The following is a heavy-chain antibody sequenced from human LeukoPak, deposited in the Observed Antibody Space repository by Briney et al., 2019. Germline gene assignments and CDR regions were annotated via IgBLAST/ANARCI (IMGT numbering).Heavy chain of an antibody. CDR2: IYSADSA. CDR3: AREVGGGATNYFDY. Sequence: GGSLRLSCTASGFTVSRNYMSWVRQAPGKGLEWVSVIYSADSAYYADSVRGRFTISRDNSKNTLYLQMNSLRADDTAVYYCAREVGGGATNYFDYWGQGTLVTVSS. J-gene: IGHJ4*02. V-gene: IGHV3-53*01. CDR1: GFTVSRNY. D-gene: IGHD1-26*01.